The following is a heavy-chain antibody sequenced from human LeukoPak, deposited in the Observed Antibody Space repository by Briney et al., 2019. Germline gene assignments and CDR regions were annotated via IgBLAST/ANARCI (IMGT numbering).Heavy chain of an antibody. CDR3: ARMRAAAGPRTNYYYYRDV. CDR1: GGSINSGGYY. CDR2: IYYSGST. Sequence: SETLSLTYTVSGGSINSGGYYWSWIRQPPGKGLEWIGYIYYSGSTSYNPSLKSRLAISVDTSKNQFSLKLSSVTAADTAVYYCARMRAAAGPRTNYYYYRDVWGKGTTVTVSS. D-gene: IGHD6-13*01. J-gene: IGHJ6*03. V-gene: IGHV4-31*03.